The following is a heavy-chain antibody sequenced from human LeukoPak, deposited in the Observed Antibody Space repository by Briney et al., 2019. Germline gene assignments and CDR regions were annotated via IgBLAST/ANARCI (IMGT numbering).Heavy chain of an antibody. CDR2: IYYSGTT. CDR1: GGSISPYY. D-gene: IGHD2-15*01. Sequence: SETLSLTCSVSGGSISPYYWSWIRQPPGKGLEWIGYIYYSGTTNYNPSLQSRVTISVATSKNQFSLKLSSVTAADTALYYCARDRPSAGGFDYWGQGTLVTVSS. J-gene: IGHJ4*02. V-gene: IGHV4-59*01. CDR3: ARDRPSAGGFDY.